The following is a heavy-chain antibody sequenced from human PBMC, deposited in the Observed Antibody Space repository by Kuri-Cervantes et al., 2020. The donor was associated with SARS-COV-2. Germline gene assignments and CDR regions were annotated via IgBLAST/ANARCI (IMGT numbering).Heavy chain of an antibody. CDR2: IRYDGSNK. Sequence: GESLKISCAASGVTFSSNGMHWVRQAPGKGLEWVAFIRYDGSNKYYADSVKGRFTISRDNSKNTLYLQMNSLRAEDTAVYYCAKDLTGFWSGYLSGMDVWGQGTTVTVSS. CDR3: AKDLTGFWSGYLSGMDV. V-gene: IGHV3-30*02. D-gene: IGHD3-3*01. J-gene: IGHJ6*02. CDR1: GVTFSSNG.